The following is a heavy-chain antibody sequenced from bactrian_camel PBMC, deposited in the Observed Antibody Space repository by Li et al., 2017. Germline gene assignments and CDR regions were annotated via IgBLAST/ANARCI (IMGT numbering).Heavy chain of an antibody. Sequence: VQLVESGGGSVQAGGSLRLSCAASGFTFSSCYMTWVRQAPGMGLEWVSSISSGGTITYYADSVKGRFTISRDNAKNTVYLQMNSLKSEDTALYYCAATSDGWFGFWEHWGKGTQVTVS. CDR3: AATSDGWFGFWEH. V-gene: IGHV3-2*01. CDR2: ISSGGTIT. J-gene: IGHJ4*01. CDR1: GFTFSSCY. D-gene: IGHD5*01.